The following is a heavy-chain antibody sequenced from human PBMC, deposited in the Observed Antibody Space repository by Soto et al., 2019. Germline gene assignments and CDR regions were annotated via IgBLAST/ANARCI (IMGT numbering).Heavy chain of an antibody. CDR2: ISAYNGNT. J-gene: IGHJ5*02. V-gene: IGHV1-18*04. D-gene: IGHD3-9*01. CDR3: ERDRFSLRYFDWLNWFDP. CDR1: GYTFTSYG. Sequence: QVQLVQSGAEVKKPGASVKVSCKASGYTFTSYGISWVRQAPGQGLEWMGWISAYNGNTNYAQKLQGRVTMTTDKYTRTAYMELRSLRSDDTAVYYCERDRFSLRYFDWLNWFDPWGQGTLVTVSS.